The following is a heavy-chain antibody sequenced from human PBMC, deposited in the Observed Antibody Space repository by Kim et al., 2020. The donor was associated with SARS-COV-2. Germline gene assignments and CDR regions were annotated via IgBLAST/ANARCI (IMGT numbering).Heavy chain of an antibody. CDR2: IIPIFGTA. D-gene: IGHD2-2*01. J-gene: IGHJ6*02. CDR1: GGTFSSYA. Sequence: SVKVSCKASGGTFSSYAISWVRQAPGQGLEWMGGIIPIFGTANYAQKFQGRVTITADESTSTAYMELSSLRSEDTAVYYCARDSGEYQLLFASPGPNYYGMDVWGQGTTVTVSS. V-gene: IGHV1-69*13. CDR3: ARDSGEYQLLFASPGPNYYGMDV.